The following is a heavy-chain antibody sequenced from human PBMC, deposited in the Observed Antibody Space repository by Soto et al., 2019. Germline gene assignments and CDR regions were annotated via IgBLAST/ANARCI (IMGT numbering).Heavy chain of an antibody. D-gene: IGHD3-10*01. J-gene: IGHJ5*02. CDR3: ARVPRITMVRFRFDP. V-gene: IGHV1-18*01. CDR1: GYTFTSYG. Sequence: ASVKVSCKASGYTFTSYGISWVRQAPGQGLEWMGWISAYNGNTNYAQKLQGRVTMTTDTSTSTAYMELRSLRSDDTAVYYCARVPRITMVRFRFDPWGQGTLVTVSS. CDR2: ISAYNGNT.